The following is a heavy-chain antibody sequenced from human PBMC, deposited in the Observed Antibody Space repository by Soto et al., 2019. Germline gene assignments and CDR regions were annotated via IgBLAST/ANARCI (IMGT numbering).Heavy chain of an antibody. V-gene: IGHV4-30-4*01. CDR3: ARASGAWYTAYYFDY. CDR1: GGSFSSGDYY. J-gene: IGHJ4*02. CDR2: IYYSGTT. Sequence: LSLTCTVSGGSFSSGDYYWSWIRQPPGKGLEWIGYIYYSGTTYYKPSLKSRVTISIDTSKNQFSMKLSSVTAADTAVYYCARASGAWYTAYYFDYWGQGALVTVSS. D-gene: IGHD6-19*01.